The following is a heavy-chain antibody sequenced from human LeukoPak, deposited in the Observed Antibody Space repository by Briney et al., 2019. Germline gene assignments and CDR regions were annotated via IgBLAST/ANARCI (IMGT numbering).Heavy chain of an antibody. CDR2: INWDGSTT. J-gene: IGHJ4*02. CDR3: ARDREGQLLWFGELGY. V-gene: IGHV3-20*04. D-gene: IGHD3-10*01. CDR1: GFVFDDYG. Sequence: GGSLSLSCAASGFVFDDYGMSWLRQAPGKGLEWVSAINWDGSTTSYADSVKGRFTISRDKAKKSLYLQMNSLRAEDTALYYCARDREGQLLWFGELGYWGQGTLVTVSS.